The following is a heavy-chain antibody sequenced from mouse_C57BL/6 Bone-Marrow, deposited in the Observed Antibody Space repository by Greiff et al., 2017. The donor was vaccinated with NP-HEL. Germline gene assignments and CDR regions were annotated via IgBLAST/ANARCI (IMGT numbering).Heavy chain of an antibody. CDR1: GYTFTSYW. J-gene: IGHJ1*03. Sequence: QVQLQQPGAELVKPGASVKLSCKASGYTFTSYWMHWVKQRPGQGLEWIGMIHPNSGSTNYNEKFKSKATLTVDKSSSTAYMQLSSLTSEDSAVYYCANITTVVADWYFDVWGTGTTVTVSS. CDR3: ANITTVVADWYFDV. D-gene: IGHD1-1*01. V-gene: IGHV1-64*01. CDR2: IHPNSGST.